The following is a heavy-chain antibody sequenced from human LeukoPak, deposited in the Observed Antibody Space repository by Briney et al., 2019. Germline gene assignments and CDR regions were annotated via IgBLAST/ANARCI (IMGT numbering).Heavy chain of an antibody. CDR2: IYYSGST. CDR1: GGSISSDGYY. V-gene: IGHV4-31*03. CDR3: ARDRSRVVVVPAAGDAFDI. Sequence: PSQTLSLTCTVSGGSISSDGYYWSWIRQHPGKGLEWIGYIYYSGSTYYNPSLKSRVTISVDTSKNQFSLKLCSVTAADTAVYYCARDRSRVVVVPAAGDAFDIWGQGTMVTVSS. D-gene: IGHD2-2*01. J-gene: IGHJ3*02.